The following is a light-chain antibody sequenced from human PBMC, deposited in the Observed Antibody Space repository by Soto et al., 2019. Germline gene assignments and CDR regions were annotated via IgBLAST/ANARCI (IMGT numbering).Light chain of an antibody. Sequence: EIVMTQSPATLSVSPGERETLYYRASQSVNSNLAWYQQKPGQALRLLIYGAYTSATGIPARFSGSGSGTEFTLTISSLQSEDFAVYYCQQYNNWPPLPFGGGTKVDIK. CDR3: QQYNNWPPLP. J-gene: IGKJ4*01. CDR1: QSVNSN. CDR2: GAY. V-gene: IGKV3-15*01.